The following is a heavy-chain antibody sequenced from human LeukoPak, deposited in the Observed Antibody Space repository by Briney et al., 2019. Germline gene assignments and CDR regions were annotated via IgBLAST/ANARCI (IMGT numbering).Heavy chain of an antibody. D-gene: IGHD5-12*01. CDR2: INPSGGTT. CDR3: ARTRGYSDYELDY. V-gene: IGHV1-46*01. CDR1: GYTFASYY. Sequence: ASVKVSCKASGYTFASYYMHWVRQAPGQGLEWMGIINPSGGTTRHAQRFQGRVTMTRDTSTSTVYMELSSLRSEDTAVYYCARTRGYSDYELDYWGQGTLVTVSS. J-gene: IGHJ4*02.